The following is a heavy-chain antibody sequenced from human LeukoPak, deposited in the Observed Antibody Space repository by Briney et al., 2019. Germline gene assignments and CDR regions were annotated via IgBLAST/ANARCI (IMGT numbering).Heavy chain of an antibody. V-gene: IGHV4-34*01. CDR3: ARDVLFAAVGNRET. CDR2: INHSGST. CDR1: GGSFIGFH. D-gene: IGHD6-13*01. J-gene: IGHJ5*02. Sequence: SETLSLTCAVYGGSFIGFHWNWIRQPPGKGLEWIGDINHSGSTNYNPSLTSRVTISVDPSKNQFSLNLSSVTAADTAVYYCARDVLFAAVGNRETWGQGTLVTVSS.